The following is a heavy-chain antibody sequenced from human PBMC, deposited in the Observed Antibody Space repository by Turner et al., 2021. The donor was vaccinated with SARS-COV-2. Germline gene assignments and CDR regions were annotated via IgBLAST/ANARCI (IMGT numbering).Heavy chain of an antibody. D-gene: IGHD2-2*02. V-gene: IGHV3-49*04. J-gene: IGHJ4*02. CDR1: GFTFGDYA. Sequence: EVQLAESGGGLVQPGRSLRLSCTASGFTFGDYAMSWVRQAPGKGLEWVGFIRSKAYGGTIEYAASVKGRFTISRDDSKSIAYLQMNSLKTEDTAVYYCTTYTDWGQGTLVTVSS. CDR2: IRSKAYGGTI. CDR3: TTYTD.